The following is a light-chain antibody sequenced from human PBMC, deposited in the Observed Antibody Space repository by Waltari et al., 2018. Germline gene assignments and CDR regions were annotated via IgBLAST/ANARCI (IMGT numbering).Light chain of an antibody. J-gene: IGLJ3*02. Sequence: QSVLPQPPSVSGAPGQRVTISCTGSSSNIGAGYEVHWYQLLPGTVPKLLIYGNGNRRAGVSDRVSGSRSGTSGSLAITGLQTEDEANYYCQSYDSGLSGSVFGGGTKLTVL. CDR2: GNG. CDR3: QSYDSGLSGSV. V-gene: IGLV1-40*01. CDR1: SSNIGAGYE.